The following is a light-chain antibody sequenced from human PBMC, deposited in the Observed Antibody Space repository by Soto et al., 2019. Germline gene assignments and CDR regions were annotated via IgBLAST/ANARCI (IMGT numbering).Light chain of an antibody. CDR3: QEYNSYSKS. CDR1: QSISSW. Sequence: DIQMTQSPSTLSASVGDRVTITCRASQSISSWLAWYQQKPGKAPKLLIYDASSLESGVPSRFSGSGSGTGFTLTISSPQPDDFAPDYCQEYNSYSKSFGQGTKVEIK. CDR2: DAS. J-gene: IGKJ1*01. V-gene: IGKV1-5*01.